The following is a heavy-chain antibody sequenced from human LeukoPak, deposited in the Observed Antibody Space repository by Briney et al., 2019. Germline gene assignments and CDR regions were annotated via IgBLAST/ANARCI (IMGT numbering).Heavy chain of an antibody. Sequence: PSETLSLTCTVSGGSFSSYYWSWIRQPAGKGLEWIGRIYTSGSTNYNPSLKSRVTMSVDTSKNQFSLKLSSVTAADTAVYYCARDYYDILTGYRDAFDIWGQGTMVTVSS. D-gene: IGHD3-9*01. V-gene: IGHV4-4*07. CDR3: ARDYYDILTGYRDAFDI. CDR2: IYTSGST. CDR1: GGSFSSYY. J-gene: IGHJ3*02.